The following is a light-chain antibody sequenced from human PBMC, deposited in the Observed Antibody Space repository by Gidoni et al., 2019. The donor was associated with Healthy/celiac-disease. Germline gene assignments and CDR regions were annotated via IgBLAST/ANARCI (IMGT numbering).Light chain of an antibody. CDR3: QKSHSTVN. Sequence: DIQMTQSPSSLSASVGDRVTITCRASQSISSYLNWYQQKPGKAPKLLMYAASSLQSGVPSRFSGSGSGTDFTITISSLQPEDFANYYCQKSHSTVNFGGGTKVEIK. V-gene: IGKV1-39*01. CDR1: QSISSY. CDR2: AAS. J-gene: IGKJ4*01.